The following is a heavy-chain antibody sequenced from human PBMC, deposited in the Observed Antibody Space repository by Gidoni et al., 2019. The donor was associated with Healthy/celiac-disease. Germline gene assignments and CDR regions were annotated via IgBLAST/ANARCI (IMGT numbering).Heavy chain of an antibody. Sequence: QLQLQESGPGLVKPSETLSLTCTVSGGSISSSSYYWGWIRQPPGKGLEWIGSIYYSGSTYYNPSLKSRVTISVDTSKNQFSLKLSSVTAADTAVYYCAGYYDPRPGTRPSDYYYYGMDVWGQGTTVTVSS. CDR1: GGSISSSSYY. CDR3: AGYYDPRPGTRPSDYYYYGMDV. V-gene: IGHV4-39*01. CDR2: IYYSGST. J-gene: IGHJ6*02. D-gene: IGHD3-22*01.